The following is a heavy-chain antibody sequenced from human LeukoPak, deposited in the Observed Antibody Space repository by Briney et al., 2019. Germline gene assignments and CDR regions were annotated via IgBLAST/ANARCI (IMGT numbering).Heavy chain of an antibody. V-gene: IGHV4-59*08. CDR3: ARHICTGGSCYWFDP. CDR1: GGSISTYY. Sequence: SETLSLTCTVSGGSISTYYWSWIRQPPGKGLEWIGYIYYSGSTNYNPSLKSRVTISVDTSKNQFSLKLSSVTAADTAVYYCARHICTGGSCYWFDPWGQGTLVTVPS. J-gene: IGHJ5*02. D-gene: IGHD2-15*01. CDR2: IYYSGST.